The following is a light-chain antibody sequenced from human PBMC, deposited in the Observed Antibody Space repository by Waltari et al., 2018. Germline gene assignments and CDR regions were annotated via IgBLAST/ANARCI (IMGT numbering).Light chain of an antibody. V-gene: IGLV1-44*01. Sequence: QSVLTQPSSASGTPGQRVTISCSGSSSNIGSNSVSWYQQFPGTAPKLLIYIDHQHPPGVPARFSGSKSGTSASLAISGLQSEDEADYYCAAWDDSLNGSVAFGGWTKLTVL. CDR3: AAWDDSLNGSVA. CDR1: SSNIGSNS. J-gene: IGLJ2*01. CDR2: IDH.